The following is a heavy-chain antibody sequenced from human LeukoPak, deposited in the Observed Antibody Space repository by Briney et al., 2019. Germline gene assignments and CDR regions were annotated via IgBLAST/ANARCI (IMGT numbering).Heavy chain of an antibody. CDR3: ARDPEHYGSGSYYPGRNWFDP. CDR1: GYTFTSYY. J-gene: IGHJ5*02. Sequence: GASVKVSCKASGYTFTSYYMHWVRQAPGQGLEWMGIINPSGGSTSYAQKFQGRVTITADESTSTAYMELSSLRSEDTAVYYCARDPEHYGSGSYYPGRNWFDPWGQGTLVTVSS. CDR2: INPSGGST. D-gene: IGHD3-10*01. V-gene: IGHV1-46*01.